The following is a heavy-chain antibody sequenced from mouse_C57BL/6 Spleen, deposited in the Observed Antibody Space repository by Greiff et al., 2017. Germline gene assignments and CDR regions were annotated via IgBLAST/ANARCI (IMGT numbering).Heavy chain of an antibody. Sequence: QVQLQQPGAELVRPGSSVKLSCKASGYTFTSYWMDWVKQRPGQGLEWIGNIYPSDSETHYNQKFKDKATLTVDKSSSTAYMQLSSLTSEDSAVYYCARRGDGYPYYYAMDYGGQGTSVTVSS. CDR1: GYTFTSYW. CDR3: ARRGDGYPYYYAMDY. D-gene: IGHD2-3*01. CDR2: IYPSDSET. J-gene: IGHJ4*01. V-gene: IGHV1-61*01.